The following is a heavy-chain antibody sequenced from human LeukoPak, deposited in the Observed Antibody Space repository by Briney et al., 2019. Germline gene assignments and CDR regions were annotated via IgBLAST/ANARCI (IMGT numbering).Heavy chain of an antibody. V-gene: IGHV1-2*02. J-gene: IGHJ4*02. CDR3: ARDVGGNSAVDY. CDR1: GYTFTGYY. CDR2: INPNSGGT. D-gene: IGHD4-23*01. Sequence: ASVKVSCKASGYTFTGYYMHWVRQAPGQGPEWMGWINPNSGGTNYAQKFQGRVTMTRDTSISTAYMELSRLRSDDTAVYYCARDVGGNSAVDYWGQGTLVTVSS.